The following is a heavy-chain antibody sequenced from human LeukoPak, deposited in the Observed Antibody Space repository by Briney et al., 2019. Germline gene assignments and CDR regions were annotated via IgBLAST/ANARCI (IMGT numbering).Heavy chain of an antibody. CDR3: ARGALTYYYDS. CDR1: GFIFSDYY. CDR2: TSFSGRTT. Sequence: GGSLRLSCAASGFIFSDYYMSWFRQVPGKWLEWIAYTSFSGRTTYYADSVEGRFTISRDNAQNSLFLQMNSLRAEDTALYYCARGALTYYYDSWGQGTLVTVST. D-gene: IGHD4/OR15-4a*01. J-gene: IGHJ4*02. V-gene: IGHV3-11*01.